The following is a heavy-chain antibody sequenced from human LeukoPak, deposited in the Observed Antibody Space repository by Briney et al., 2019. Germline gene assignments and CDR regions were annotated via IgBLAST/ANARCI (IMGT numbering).Heavy chain of an antibody. Sequence: ASVKASCKASGGTFSSYAISWARQAPGQGLEWMGGIIPIFGTANYAQKFQGRVMITADESTSTAYMELSSLRSEDTAVYYCAVGSGVVLGRSYYYYMDVWGKGTTVTVSS. CDR3: AVGSGVVLGRSYYYYMDV. CDR1: GGTFSSYA. D-gene: IGHD3-3*01. V-gene: IGHV1-69*13. J-gene: IGHJ6*03. CDR2: IIPIFGTA.